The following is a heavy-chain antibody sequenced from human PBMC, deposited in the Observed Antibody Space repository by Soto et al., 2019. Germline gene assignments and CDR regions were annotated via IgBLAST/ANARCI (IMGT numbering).Heavy chain of an antibody. Sequence: QVQLVQSGAEVKKPGASVKVSCKASGYTFTSYAMHWVRQAPGQRLEWMGWINAGNGNTKYSQKFQGRATITRDTSASTAYMELSSLRSEDTAVYYCAREVSYYDSSGYYSDWFDPWGQGTLVTVSS. V-gene: IGHV1-3*01. CDR3: AREVSYYDSSGYYSDWFDP. D-gene: IGHD3-22*01. CDR2: INAGNGNT. J-gene: IGHJ5*02. CDR1: GYTFTSYA.